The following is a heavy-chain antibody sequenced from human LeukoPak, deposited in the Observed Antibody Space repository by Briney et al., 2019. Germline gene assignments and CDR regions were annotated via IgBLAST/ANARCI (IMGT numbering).Heavy chain of an antibody. D-gene: IGHD1-14*01. CDR3: ARSYLNLRWFDP. Sequence: SETLSLTCTVSGGSISSYYWSWIRQPPGKGLEWIGYIYYSGSTSYNPSLKSRVTISVDTSKNQFSLKLSSVTAADTAMYYCARSYLNLRWFDPWGQGTLVTVSS. CDR1: GGSISSYY. V-gene: IGHV4-59*01. CDR2: IYYSGST. J-gene: IGHJ5*02.